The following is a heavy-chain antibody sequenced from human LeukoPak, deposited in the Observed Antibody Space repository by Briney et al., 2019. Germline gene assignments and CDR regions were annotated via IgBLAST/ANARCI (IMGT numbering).Heavy chain of an antibody. Sequence: PSETLSLTCTVSGGSISSYYWTWIRQPPGKGLEWIGYIYYSGSTNYNPSLKSRVTISVDTSKNQFSLKLSSVTAADTAVYYCARRTGWNYNYYYMDVWGKGTTVTVSS. CDR1: GGSISSYY. D-gene: IGHD1-14*01. J-gene: IGHJ6*03. V-gene: IGHV4-59*08. CDR3: ARRTGWNYNYYYMDV. CDR2: IYYSGST.